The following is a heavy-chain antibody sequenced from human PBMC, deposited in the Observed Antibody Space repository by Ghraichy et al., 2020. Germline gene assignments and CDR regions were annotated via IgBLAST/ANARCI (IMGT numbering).Heavy chain of an antibody. Sequence: SETLSLTCDLHGGSYSIYSWTWVRQSPGKGLEWIGDINLGGANVYNPSLRSRVAISPGTSKSQSSLKLTSITVADTGVYYCAIWSPAHGAEVWGQGTTVSVSS. J-gene: IGHJ6*02. D-gene: IGHD3-3*01. CDR2: INLGGAN. V-gene: IGHV4-34*01. CDR1: GGSYSIYS. CDR3: AIWSPAHGAEV.